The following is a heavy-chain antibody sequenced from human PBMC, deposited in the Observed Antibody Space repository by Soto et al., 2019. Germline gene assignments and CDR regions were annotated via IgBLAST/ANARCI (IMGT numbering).Heavy chain of an antibody. V-gene: IGHV5-10-1*01. Sequence: GESLKISCKGSGYSFPTYWISWVRQMPGKGLEWMGRIDPSDSYTNYSPSFQGHVTISADKSISTAYLQWSSLKASDTAMYHCARRYCSGGSCYSWFDPWGQGTLVTVSS. CDR3: ARRYCSGGSCYSWFDP. J-gene: IGHJ5*02. D-gene: IGHD2-15*01. CDR2: IDPSDSYT. CDR1: GYSFPTYW.